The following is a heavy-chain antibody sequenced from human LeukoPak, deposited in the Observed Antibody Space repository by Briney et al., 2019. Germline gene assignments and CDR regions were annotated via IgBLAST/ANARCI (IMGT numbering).Heavy chain of an antibody. D-gene: IGHD3-10*01. CDR3: ARAGDYYGSGSYAFDI. V-gene: IGHV3-20*01. CDR2: INWNSGST. Sequence: GGSLRLSCAASGFTFDDYGMSWVRQAPGKGLEWVSGINWNSGSTGYADSVKGRFTISRDNAKNSLYLQMNSLRAEDTALYHCARAGDYYGSGSYAFDIWGQGTMVTVSS. CDR1: GFTFDDYG. J-gene: IGHJ3*02.